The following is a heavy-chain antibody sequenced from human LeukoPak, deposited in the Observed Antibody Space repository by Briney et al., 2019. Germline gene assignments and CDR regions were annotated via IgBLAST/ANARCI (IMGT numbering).Heavy chain of an antibody. D-gene: IGHD3-10*01. J-gene: IGHJ4*02. CDR2: IYYSGST. CDR1: GGSISSYY. V-gene: IGHV4-59*01. Sequence: PSETLSLTCTVSGGSISSYYWSWLRQPPGEGLEWIGYIYYSGSTKYNPSLKSRVTISVDTSKNQFSLKLSSVTAADTAVYYCARDHYYGSGSSYFDYWGQGTLVTVSS. CDR3: ARDHYYGSGSSYFDY.